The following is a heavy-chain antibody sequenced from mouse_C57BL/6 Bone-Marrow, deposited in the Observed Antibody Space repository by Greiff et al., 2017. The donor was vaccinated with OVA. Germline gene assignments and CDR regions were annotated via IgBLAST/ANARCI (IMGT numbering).Heavy chain of an antibody. CDR3: ARHRGIYDGYLYYFDY. CDR2: ISSGGSYT. V-gene: IGHV5-6*01. Sequence: EVQGVESGGDLVKPGGSLKLSCAASGFTFSSYGMSWVRQTPDKRLEWVATISSGGSYTYYPDSVKGRFTISRDNAKNTLYLQMSSLKSEDTAMYYCARHRGIYDGYLYYFDYCGQGTTLTVSS. J-gene: IGHJ2*01. CDR1: GFTFSSYG. D-gene: IGHD2-3*01.